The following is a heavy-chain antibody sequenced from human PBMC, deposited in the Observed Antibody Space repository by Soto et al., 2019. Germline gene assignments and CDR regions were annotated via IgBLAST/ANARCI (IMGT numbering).Heavy chain of an antibody. CDR2: IYYSGST. V-gene: IGHV4-30-4*01. CDR3: ARVTTTMVSVYYYYGMDV. J-gene: IGHJ6*02. Sequence: SETLSLTCTVSGGSISSGDYYWSWIRQPPGKGLEWIGYIYYSGSTYYNPSLKSRVTISVDTSKNHFSLKLSSVTAADTAVYYFARVTTTMVSVYYYYGMDVWGQGTTVTVSS. D-gene: IGHD4-17*01. CDR1: GGSISSGDYY.